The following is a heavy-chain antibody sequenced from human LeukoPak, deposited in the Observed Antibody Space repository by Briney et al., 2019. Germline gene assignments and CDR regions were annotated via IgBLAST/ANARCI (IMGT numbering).Heavy chain of an antibody. J-gene: IGHJ4*02. CDR3: ARGPYDFWSGPDY. CDR2: IYYSGST. CDR1: GGSISSGDYY. V-gene: IGHV4-30-4*01. Sequence: SQTLSLTCTVSGGSISSGDYYWSWIRQPPGKGLEWIGYIYYSGSTYYNPSLKSRVTISVDTSKNQFSLKLSSVTAADTAVYYCARGPYDFWSGPDYWGQGTLVTVSS. D-gene: IGHD3-3*01.